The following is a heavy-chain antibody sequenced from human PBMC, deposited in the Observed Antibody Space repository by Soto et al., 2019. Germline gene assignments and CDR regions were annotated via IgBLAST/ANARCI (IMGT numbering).Heavy chain of an antibody. CDR1: GYTLTELS. CDR3: ATVVVVPAAMYWFDP. J-gene: IGHJ5*02. CDR2: FDPEDGET. Sequence: ASVKVSCKVSGYTLTELSMHWVRQAPGEGLEWMGGFDPEDGETIYAQKFQGRVTMTEDTSTDTAYMELSSLRSEDTAVYYCATVVVVPAAMYWFDPWGQGTLVTVSS. D-gene: IGHD2-2*01. V-gene: IGHV1-24*01.